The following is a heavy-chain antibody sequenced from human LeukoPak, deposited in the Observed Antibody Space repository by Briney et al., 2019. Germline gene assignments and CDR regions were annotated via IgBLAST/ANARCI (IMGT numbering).Heavy chain of an antibody. CDR2: IYHSGST. V-gene: IGHV4-38-2*02. CDR3: ARDPNYYGSGTYYYYYYMDV. J-gene: IGHJ6*03. Sequence: PSGTLSLTCNVSGYSISGGSYWGWIRQPPGKGLEWIGTIYHSGSTYYNPSLTSRVTISVDTSKNQFSLKQNSVTAADTAVYYCARDPNYYGSGTYYYYYYMDVWGKGTTVTVSS. CDR1: GYSISGGSY. D-gene: IGHD3-10*01.